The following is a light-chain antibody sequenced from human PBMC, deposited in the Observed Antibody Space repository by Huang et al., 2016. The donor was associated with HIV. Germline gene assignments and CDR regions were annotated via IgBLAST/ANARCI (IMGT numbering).Light chain of an antibody. Sequence: DIQMTQSPSSLSASVGDRVTITCRASQNIRSYLNWYQQKPGKAPSLLIYATSSLQSGVPSRFSGSGSGTDCTLTISSLEPADFATYYCQQTYSTPSFGQGTKLEI. CDR3: QQTYSTPS. V-gene: IGKV1-39*01. CDR1: QNIRSY. CDR2: ATS. J-gene: IGKJ2*01.